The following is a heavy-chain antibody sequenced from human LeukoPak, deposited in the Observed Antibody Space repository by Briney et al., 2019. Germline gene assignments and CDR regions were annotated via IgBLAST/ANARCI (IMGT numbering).Heavy chain of an antibody. Sequence: SETLSLTCTVSGGSISSSNWWNWVRQPPGSGLEWIGEIYHSGSTNYNPSLKSRVTISVDKSKNQFSLKLSSVTAADTAVYYCALIIRAESGVDYWGQGTLVTVSS. D-gene: IGHD3-10*01. CDR1: GGSISSSNW. CDR3: ALIIRAESGVDY. J-gene: IGHJ4*02. CDR2: IYHSGST. V-gene: IGHV4-4*02.